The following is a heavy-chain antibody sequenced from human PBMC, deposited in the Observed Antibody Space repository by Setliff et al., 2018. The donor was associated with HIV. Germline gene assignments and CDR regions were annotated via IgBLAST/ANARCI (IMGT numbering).Heavy chain of an antibody. CDR3: AKAFGYCSGGSCPVLMDV. CDR1: GFPFSAYA. CDR2: SGNGGII. Sequence: GGSLRLSCEASGFPFSAYAFSWVRQAPGKGLEWVSTSGNGGIIVYTDSVKGRFTMSRDNSKNTLFLVLTSLRPEDTAVYYCAKAFGYCSGGSCPVLMDVWGKGTTVTVSS. J-gene: IGHJ6*03. V-gene: IGHV3-23*01. D-gene: IGHD2-15*01.